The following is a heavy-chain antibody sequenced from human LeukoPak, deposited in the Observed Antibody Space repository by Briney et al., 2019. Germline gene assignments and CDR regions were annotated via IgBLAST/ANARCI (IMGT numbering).Heavy chain of an antibody. V-gene: IGHV4-38-2*02. CDR3: ARGAGTYYDILTGYNRDDYFDY. D-gene: IGHD3-9*01. CDR1: DYSISSGYY. Sequence: PSETLSLTCTVSDYSISSGYYWGWIRQPPGKGLEWIGSIYHSGSTYYNPSLKSRVTISVDTSKNQFSLKLSSVTAADTAVYYCARGAGTYYDILTGYNRDDYFDYWGQGTLVTVSS. J-gene: IGHJ4*02. CDR2: IYHSGST.